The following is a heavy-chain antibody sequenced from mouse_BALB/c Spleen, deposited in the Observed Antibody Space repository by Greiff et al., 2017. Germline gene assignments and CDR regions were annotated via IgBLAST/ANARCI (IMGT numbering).Heavy chain of an antibody. CDR3: ARLVGRRYAMDY. CDR2: ILPGSGST. J-gene: IGHJ4*01. V-gene: IGHV1-9*01. Sequence: QVQLQQSGAELMKPGASVKISCKATGYTFSSYWIEWVKQRPGHGLEWIGEILPGSGSTNYNEKFKGKATFTADTPSNTAYMQLSSLTSEDSAVYYCARLVGRRYAMDYWGQGTSVTVSS. D-gene: IGHD1-1*02. CDR1: GYTFSSYW.